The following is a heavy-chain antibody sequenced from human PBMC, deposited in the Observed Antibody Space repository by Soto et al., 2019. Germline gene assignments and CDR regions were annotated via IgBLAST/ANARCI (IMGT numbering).Heavy chain of an antibody. J-gene: IGHJ4*02. D-gene: IGHD2-2*01. CDR1: GYTFTGYY. V-gene: IGHV1-2*04. Sequence: ASVKVSCKASGYTFTGYYMHWVRQAPGQGLEWMGWINPNSGGTNYAQKFQGWVTMTRDTSISTAYMELSRLRSDDTAVYYCARGTVVVPAAMPSPVDYWGQGTLVTVSS. CDR2: INPNSGGT. CDR3: ARGTVVVPAAMPSPVDY.